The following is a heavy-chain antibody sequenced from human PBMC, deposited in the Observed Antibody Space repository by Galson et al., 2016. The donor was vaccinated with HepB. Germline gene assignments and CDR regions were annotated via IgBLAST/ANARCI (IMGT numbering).Heavy chain of an antibody. V-gene: IGHV4-34*01. CDR3: ARTSRRGGDYPPGY. CDR1: GGSFNGYF. CDR2: ISPSGST. D-gene: IGHD4-17*01. J-gene: IGHJ4*02. Sequence: ETLSLTCGVYGGSFNGYFWNWIRQSPGKGLTWIGDISPSGSTTYNPALKNRVTISLDTSKNQFSLQLNSVTAADTAVYYCARTSRRGGDYPPGYWGQGTLVTVSS.